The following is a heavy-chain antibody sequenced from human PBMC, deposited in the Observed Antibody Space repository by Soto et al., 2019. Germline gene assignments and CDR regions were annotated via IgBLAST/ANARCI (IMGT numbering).Heavy chain of an antibody. V-gene: IGHV3-30-3*01. J-gene: IGHJ5*02. CDR2: ISYDGSNK. CDR1: GFTFSSYA. Sequence: QVQLVESGGGVVQPGRSLRLSCAASGFTFSSYAMHWVRQAPGKGLEWVAVISYDGSNKYYADSVKGRFTISRDNSKNTLYLQMNSLRAEDTAVYYWARGIAAAGTNWFDPWGQGTLVTVSS. CDR3: ARGIAAAGTNWFDP. D-gene: IGHD6-13*01.